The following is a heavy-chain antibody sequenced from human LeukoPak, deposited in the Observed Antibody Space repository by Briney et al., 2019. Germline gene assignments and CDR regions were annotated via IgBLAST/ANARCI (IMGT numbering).Heavy chain of an antibody. D-gene: IGHD1-26*01. Sequence: GGSLRLSCAASGFTFSSYWMSWVSQAPGKGLEGVANINKDGGEKYYGDSVKGRFTISRDNAKNSLYLQMNSLRADDTAVYYCVKDSPPRYSGSPPAYWGQGTLVTISS. J-gene: IGHJ4*02. CDR1: GFTFSSYW. CDR2: INKDGGEK. CDR3: VKDSPPRYSGSPPAY. V-gene: IGHV3-7*03.